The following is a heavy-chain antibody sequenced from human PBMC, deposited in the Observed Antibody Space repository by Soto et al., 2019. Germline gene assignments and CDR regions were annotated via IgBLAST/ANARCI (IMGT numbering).Heavy chain of an antibody. CDR1: GFTFSSYA. V-gene: IGHV3-23*01. Sequence: GGSLRLSCAASGFTFSSYAMSWVRQAPGKGLEWVSAISGSGGSTYYADSVKGRFTISRDNSKNTLYLQMNSPRAEDTAVYYCAKVQPSNIAVAGFDYWGQGTLVTVSS. D-gene: IGHD6-19*01. CDR2: ISGSGGST. CDR3: AKVQPSNIAVAGFDY. J-gene: IGHJ4*02.